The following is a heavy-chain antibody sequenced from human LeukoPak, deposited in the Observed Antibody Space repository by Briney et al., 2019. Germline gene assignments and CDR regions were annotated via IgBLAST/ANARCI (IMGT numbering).Heavy chain of an antibody. V-gene: IGHV5-51*01. D-gene: IGHD3-22*01. Sequence: GESLQISCQGSGYSFTNYWIGWVRQMPEKGLEWMGIVYPGDSDTRYSPSFQGQVTISADKSISTAYLQWSSLKASDTAMYYCARRDSSGYYALFDYWGQGTLVTVSS. CDR2: VYPGDSDT. CDR3: ARRDSSGYYALFDY. J-gene: IGHJ4*02. CDR1: GYSFTNYW.